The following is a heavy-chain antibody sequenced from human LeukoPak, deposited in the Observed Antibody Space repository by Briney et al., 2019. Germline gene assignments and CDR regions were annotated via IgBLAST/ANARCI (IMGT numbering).Heavy chain of an antibody. CDR2: INHSGST. D-gene: IGHD3-10*01. V-gene: IGHV4-34*01. Sequence: TSETLSLTCAVYGGSFSGYYWSWIRQPPGKGLEWIGEINHSGSTNYNPSLKSRVTVSVDTAKNQFSLKLSSVTAADTAVYYCARLGITMVLGVTRNYYYYMDVWGKGTTVTISS. CDR3: ARLGITMVLGVTRNYYYYMDV. J-gene: IGHJ6*03. CDR1: GGSFSGYY.